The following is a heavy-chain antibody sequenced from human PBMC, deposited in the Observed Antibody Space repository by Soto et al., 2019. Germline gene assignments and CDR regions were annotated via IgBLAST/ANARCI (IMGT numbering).Heavy chain of an antibody. CDR2: INHSGST. Sequence: PSDTLSLTCAVYGGSFSGYYWSWIRQPPGKGLEWIGEINHSGSTNYNPSLKSRVTISVDTSKNQFSLKLSSVTAADTAVYYCARDFLDSGYDPTNFDYWGQGTLVTVSS. CDR1: GGSFSGYY. V-gene: IGHV4-34*01. CDR3: ARDFLDSGYDPTNFDY. D-gene: IGHD5-12*01. J-gene: IGHJ4*02.